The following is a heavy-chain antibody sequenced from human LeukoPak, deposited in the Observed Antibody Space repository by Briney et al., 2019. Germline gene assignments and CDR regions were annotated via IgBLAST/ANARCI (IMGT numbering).Heavy chain of an antibody. J-gene: IGHJ3*02. V-gene: IGHV3-33*01. CDR1: AFIFSNCA. CDR3: ARELIVGGNSWGAFDI. D-gene: IGHD1-26*01. Sequence: PGRSLRLSCAASAFIFSNCAMHWVRQAPGKGLEWVAVISYDGRNKYYADSVKGRFTISRDNSKNTLYVQMNSLRSEDTAMYYCARELIVGGNSWGAFDIWGQGTMVTVSS. CDR2: ISYDGRNK.